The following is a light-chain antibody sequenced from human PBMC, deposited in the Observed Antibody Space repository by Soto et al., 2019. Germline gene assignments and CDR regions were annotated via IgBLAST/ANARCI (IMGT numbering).Light chain of an antibody. Sequence: EIVLTQSPATLSLSPGERDTLSCRASQSISNDLAWYQQKPGQAPRVLIYDASNRATGVPARFSGSGSGTDFTLTISSPEPEDFAVYYCQQRNSWPLTFGGGTKVEIK. V-gene: IGKV3-11*01. CDR3: QQRNSWPLT. CDR1: QSISND. J-gene: IGKJ4*01. CDR2: DAS.